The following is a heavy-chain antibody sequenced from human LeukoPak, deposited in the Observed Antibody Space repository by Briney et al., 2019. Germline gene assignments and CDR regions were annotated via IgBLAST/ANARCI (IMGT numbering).Heavy chain of an antibody. D-gene: IGHD6-13*01. Sequence: SETLSLTCAVYGGSFSGYYWSWIRQPPGKGLEWIGEINHSGSTNYNPSLKSRVTISVDTSKNQFSLKLSSVTAADTAVYYCARGLLYSSSWYPPRYYFDHWGQGTLVTVSS. CDR3: ARGLLYSSSWYPPRYYFDH. CDR1: GGSFSGYY. CDR2: INHSGST. V-gene: IGHV4-34*01. J-gene: IGHJ4*02.